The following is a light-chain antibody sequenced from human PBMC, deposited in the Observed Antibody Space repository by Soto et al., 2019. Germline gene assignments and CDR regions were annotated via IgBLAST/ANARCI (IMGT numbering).Light chain of an antibody. CDR3: QQTYSLPRT. CDR2: SAS. Sequence: DVQMTQSPSSLSASVGDRVTIACRASQTVGKFVNWYQQKPGKVPDLLIYSASTLYSGVPSRFSGSGSGTEFTLTISNLQPEDFATYYCQQTYSLPRTFAQGTKVE. CDR1: QTVGKF. J-gene: IGKJ1*01. V-gene: IGKV1-39*01.